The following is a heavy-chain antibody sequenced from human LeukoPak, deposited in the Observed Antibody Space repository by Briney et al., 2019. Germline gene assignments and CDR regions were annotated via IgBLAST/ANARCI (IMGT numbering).Heavy chain of an antibody. V-gene: IGHV1-69*13. J-gene: IGHJ6*03. CDR1: GGTFNTYA. D-gene: IGHD1-14*01. CDR3: ASGPFLTFDHTPEGYYHYYMDV. CDR2: IVPMFDTT. Sequence: SVKDSCKASGGTFNTYAITWVRQAPGQGLEWLGGIVPMFDTTNYGQKFQGRLTITADPSTSTAYMELSSLRSEDTAVYYCASGPFLTFDHTPEGYYHYYMDVWGPGTTVTTSS.